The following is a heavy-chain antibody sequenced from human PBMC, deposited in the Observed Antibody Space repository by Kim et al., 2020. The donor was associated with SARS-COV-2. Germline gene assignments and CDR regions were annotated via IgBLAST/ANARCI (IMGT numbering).Heavy chain of an antibody. Sequence: SETLSLTCAVYGGSFSGYYWSWIRQPPGKGLEWIGEINHSGSTNYNPSLKSRVTISVDTSKNQFSLKLSSVTAADTAVYYCARDPPPYYDSRYYDYWGQGTLVTVSS. V-gene: IGHV4-34*01. CDR2: INHSGST. CDR1: GGSFSGYY. J-gene: IGHJ4*02. D-gene: IGHD3-22*01. CDR3: ARDPPPYYDSRYYDY.